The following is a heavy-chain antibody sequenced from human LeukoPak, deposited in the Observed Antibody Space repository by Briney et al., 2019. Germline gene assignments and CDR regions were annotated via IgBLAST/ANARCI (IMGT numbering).Heavy chain of an antibody. CDR3: ASHCIQLWFFDY. V-gene: IGHV4-30-2*03. Sequence: SQTLSLTCAVSGGSISSGGYSWSWIRQPPGKGLEWIGYIYHSGSTYYNPSLKSRVTISVDTSKNQFSLKLSSVTAADTAVYYCASHCIQLWFFDYWGQGTLVTVSS. CDR2: IYHSGST. D-gene: IGHD5-18*01. CDR1: GGSISSGGYS. J-gene: IGHJ4*02.